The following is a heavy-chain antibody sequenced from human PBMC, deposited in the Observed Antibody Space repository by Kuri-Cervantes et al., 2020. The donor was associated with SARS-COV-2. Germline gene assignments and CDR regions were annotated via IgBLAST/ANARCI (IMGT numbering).Heavy chain of an antibody. Sequence: GGSLRLSCAASGFTFSDYYMSWIRQAPGKGLEWVSYISSSSSYTNYADSVKGRFTISRDNAKNSLYLQMNSLRAEDTAAYYCARIVGGGSWFDPWGQGTLVTVSS. CDR2: ISSSSSYT. J-gene: IGHJ5*02. CDR3: ARIVGGGSWFDP. V-gene: IGHV3-11*06. D-gene: IGHD1-26*01. CDR1: GFTFSDYY.